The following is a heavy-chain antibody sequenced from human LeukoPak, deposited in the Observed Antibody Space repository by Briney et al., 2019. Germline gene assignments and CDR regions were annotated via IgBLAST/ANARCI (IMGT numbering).Heavy chain of an antibody. CDR3: ARAVPAAIAIAGYFQH. CDR1: GGSFSGYY. J-gene: IGHJ1*01. D-gene: IGHD2-2*02. CDR2: INHSGST. Sequence: SSETLSLTCAVYGGSFSGYYWSWLRQPPGKGLEWIGEINHSGSTNYNPSLKSRVTISVATSKNQFSLKLSSVPAADTAVYYCARAVPAAIAIAGYFQHWGQGTLVTVSS. V-gene: IGHV4-34*01.